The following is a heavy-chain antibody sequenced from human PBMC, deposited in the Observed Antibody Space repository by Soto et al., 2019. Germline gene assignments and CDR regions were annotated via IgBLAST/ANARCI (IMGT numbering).Heavy chain of an antibody. CDR2: IYYSGST. CDR3: ARHYDILTGYYIPYYFDY. D-gene: IGHD3-9*01. V-gene: IGHV4-59*08. CDR1: GGSISSYY. Sequence: QVQLQESGPGLVKPSETLSLTCTVSGGSISSYYWSCIRQPPGKGLEWIGYIYYSGSTNYNPSLKSRVTKSVDTSKNQFSLKLSSVTAADTAVYYCARHYDILTGYYIPYYFDYWGQGTLVTVSS. J-gene: IGHJ4*02.